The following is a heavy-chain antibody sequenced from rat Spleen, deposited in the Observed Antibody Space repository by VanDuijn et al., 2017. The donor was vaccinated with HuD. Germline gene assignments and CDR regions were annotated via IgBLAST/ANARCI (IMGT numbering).Heavy chain of an antibody. CDR1: GYSITSNY. V-gene: IGHV3-1*01. D-gene: IGHD1-7*01. Sequence: EVQLQESGPGLVKPSQSLSLTCSVTGYSITSNYWGWIRKFPGNKMEWIGHISYSGINSYNPSLKSQISITRDTSKNQFFLQLNSVTTEDTATYYCARLGPGSPIWSFDFWGPGTMVTVSS. J-gene: IGHJ1*01. CDR2: ISYSGIN. CDR3: ARLGPGSPIWSFDF.